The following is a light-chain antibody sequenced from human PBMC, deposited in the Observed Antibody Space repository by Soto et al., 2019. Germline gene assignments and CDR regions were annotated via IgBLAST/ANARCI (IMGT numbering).Light chain of an antibody. CDR1: SSDVGGYNY. J-gene: IGLJ1*01. V-gene: IGLV2-14*01. CDR2: DVS. Sequence: QTVVTQPASVSGSPGQSITISCTGTSSDVGGYNYVSWYQQHPGKAPKLMIYDVSNRPSGVSNRVSGSKSGSTASLTISGLQGEDEADYYCSSYTSSSTLYVFGTGTKVTVL. CDR3: SSYTSSSTLYV.